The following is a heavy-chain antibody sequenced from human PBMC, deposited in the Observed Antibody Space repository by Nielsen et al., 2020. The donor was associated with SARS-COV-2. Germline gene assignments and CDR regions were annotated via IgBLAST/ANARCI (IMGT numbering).Heavy chain of an antibody. Sequence: SETLSLTCTVSGGSISSYYWSWIRQPAGKGLEWIGHIYASGSTNYNPSLKSRVTMSVDTSKNQFFLKLSSVTAADTAVYFCARHRDLLSAFDIWGQGTMVTISS. CDR3: ARHRDLLSAFDI. CDR2: IYASGST. D-gene: IGHD2/OR15-2a*01. V-gene: IGHV4-4*07. CDR1: GGSISSYY. J-gene: IGHJ3*02.